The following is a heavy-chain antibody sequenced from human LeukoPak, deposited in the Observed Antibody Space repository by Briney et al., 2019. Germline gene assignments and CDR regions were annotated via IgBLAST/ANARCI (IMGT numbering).Heavy chain of an antibody. CDR2: ISAYNGNT. CDR3: ARAAHCGAPYYYDSSCNFDY. J-gene: IGHJ4*02. V-gene: IGHV1-18*01. CDR1: GYTFTSYG. Sequence: ASVKVSCKASGYTFTSYGISWVRQAPGQGLEWMGWISAYNGNTNYAQKLQGRVTMTTDTSTSTAYMELRSLRSDDTAVYYCARAAHCGAPYYYDSSCNFDYWGQGTLVTVSS. D-gene: IGHD3-22*01.